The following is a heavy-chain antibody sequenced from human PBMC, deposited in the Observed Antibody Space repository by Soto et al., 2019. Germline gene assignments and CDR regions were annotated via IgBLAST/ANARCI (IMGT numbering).Heavy chain of an antibody. CDR1: GFTFNDYV. J-gene: IGHJ4*02. D-gene: IGHD1-1*01. Sequence: ESGGGLVQPGRSLRLSCAASGFTFNDYVMHWVRQAPGKGLEWVSGISWNSESIGYADSVKGRFTISRDNAKKSLYLQMNSLRVEDTAFYYCTKDTGTTGTMDIDYWGQGTLVTVSS. CDR2: ISWNSESI. V-gene: IGHV3-9*01. CDR3: TKDTGTTGTMDIDY.